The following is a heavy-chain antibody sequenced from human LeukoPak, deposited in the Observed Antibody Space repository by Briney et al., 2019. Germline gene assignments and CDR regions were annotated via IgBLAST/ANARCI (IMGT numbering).Heavy chain of an antibody. V-gene: IGHV3-48*04. D-gene: IGHD3-22*01. J-gene: IGHJ4*02. CDR1: GFAFSSYN. Sequence: PGGSLRLSCAASGFAFSSYNMNWVRQAPGKGLEWVSYITLSGTSIYYADSVKGRFTISRDNAKNSLYVQMNSLRAEDTALYYCVRDNPYYDNTRSDGFDFWGQGTMVNVPS. CDR2: ITLSGTSI. CDR3: VRDNPYYDNTRSDGFDF.